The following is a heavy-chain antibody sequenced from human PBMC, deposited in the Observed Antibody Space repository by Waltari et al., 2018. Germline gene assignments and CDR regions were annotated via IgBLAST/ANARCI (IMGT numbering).Heavy chain of an antibody. CDR2: LWYDGSSQ. CDR1: GFTFRRYA. V-gene: IGHV3-33*01. Sequence: QVQLVESGGGVVQPGTSLRLACAGSGFTFRRYAMHWVRQAPGKGLEWVAVLWYDGSSQYYADSVKGRITISRDKSKDTLYLQMNSLRAEDTAVYYCARGDYDYSGYIDYWGQGTLVTVSS. CDR3: ARGDYDYSGYIDY. D-gene: IGHD3-22*01. J-gene: IGHJ4*02.